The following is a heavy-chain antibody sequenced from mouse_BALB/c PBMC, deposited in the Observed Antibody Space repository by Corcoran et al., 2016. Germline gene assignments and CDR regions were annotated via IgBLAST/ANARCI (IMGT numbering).Heavy chain of an antibody. Sequence: EVQLQQSGPELVKPGASVKMSCKASGYTFTSYVMHWVKQKPGQGLEWIGYINPYNDGTKYNEKFKGKATLTSDKSSTTAYMELSSLTSEDSAVYYCARGLRLRGFAYWGQGTLVTVSA. V-gene: IGHV1S136*01. CDR3: ARGLRLRGFAY. D-gene: IGHD1-2*01. CDR1: GYTFTSYV. J-gene: IGHJ3*01. CDR2: INPYNDGT.